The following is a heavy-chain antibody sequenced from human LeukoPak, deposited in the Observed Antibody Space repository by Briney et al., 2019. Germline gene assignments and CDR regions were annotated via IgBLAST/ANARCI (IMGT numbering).Heavy chain of an antibody. CDR1: GLTVSSNY. Sequence: GGSLRLSCAAFGLTVSSNYMSWVRQAPGKGLEWVSVLYSGGSTYYADSVKGRFTISRDSSKNTPYLQVNSLRAEDTAVYYCAREDDWGNDYWGQGTLVTVSS. J-gene: IGHJ4*02. CDR3: AREDDWGNDY. V-gene: IGHV3-66*02. CDR2: LYSGGST. D-gene: IGHD7-27*01.